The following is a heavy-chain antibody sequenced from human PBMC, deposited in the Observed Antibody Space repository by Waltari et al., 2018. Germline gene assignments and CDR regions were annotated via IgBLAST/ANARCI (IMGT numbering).Heavy chain of an antibody. V-gene: IGHV3-23*01. CDR1: GFTFSIYA. CDR2: ISDSGGNT. CDR3: AKDTGSFDY. D-gene: IGHD2-15*01. J-gene: IGHJ4*02. Sequence: EVQLLESGGGLVQPGGSLRLSCAASGFTFSIYAMTWVRQAPGKGLEWVSAISDSGGNTYYADSVKGRFTISRDNSKNTLYLQMNSLRAEDTAVYYCAKDTGSFDYWGQGTLVTVSS.